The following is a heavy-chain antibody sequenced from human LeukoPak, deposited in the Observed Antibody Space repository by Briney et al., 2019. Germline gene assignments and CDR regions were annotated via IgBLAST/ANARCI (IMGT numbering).Heavy chain of an antibody. Sequence: GGSLRLSCAASGFTFSSYAMSWVRQAPGKGLEWVSGINWDGGSTGYADSVKGRFTISRDNAKNSLYLQMNSLRAEDTTLYYCARDELRPGIHYFDYWGQGTLLTVSS. J-gene: IGHJ4*02. CDR1: GFTFSSYA. D-gene: IGHD1-14*01. CDR2: INWDGGST. V-gene: IGHV3-20*04. CDR3: ARDELRPGIHYFDY.